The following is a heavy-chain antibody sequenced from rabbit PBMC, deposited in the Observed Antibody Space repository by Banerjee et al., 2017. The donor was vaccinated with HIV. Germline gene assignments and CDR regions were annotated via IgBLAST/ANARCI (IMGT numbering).Heavy chain of an antibody. Sequence: QEQLVESGGGLVTLGGSLKLSCKASGIDFSSYGISWVRQAPGKGLEWIAYIDPVFGSTYYASWVNGRFTISSHNAQNTLYLQLNSLTAADTATYFCARIYDDYGDYHHNLWGPGTLVTVS. CDR3: ARIYDDYGDYHHNL. V-gene: IGHV1S47*01. D-gene: IGHD2-1*01. J-gene: IGHJ4*01. CDR2: IDPVFGST. CDR1: GIDFSSYG.